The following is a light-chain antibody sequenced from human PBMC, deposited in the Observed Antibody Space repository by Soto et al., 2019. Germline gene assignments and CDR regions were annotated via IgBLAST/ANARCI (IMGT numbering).Light chain of an antibody. CDR2: GAS. Sequence: EIVLTQSPGTLSLSPGERATLSCRASQSVSSSYLAWYQQKPGQAPRLLIYGASSRATGIPDRFSGSGSGPGFTLAISTLEPEDFAVYYCEQYDSSPLTFGGGTKVEIK. CDR3: EQYDSSPLT. CDR1: QSVSSSY. J-gene: IGKJ4*01. V-gene: IGKV3-20*01.